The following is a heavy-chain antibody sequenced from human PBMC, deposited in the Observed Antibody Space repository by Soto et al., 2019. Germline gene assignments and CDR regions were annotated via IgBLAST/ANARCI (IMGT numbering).Heavy chain of an antibody. D-gene: IGHD5-12*01. V-gene: IGHV4-4*07. CDR3: ARNVVSPGVSGSWGAFDI. CDR2: IFSSGST. J-gene: IGHJ3*02. Sequence: QVQLQESGPGLVKPSETLSLICTVSGGSISNYFWDWIRQPAGKGLEWIGRIFSSGSTNYNASLKSRVTMSVDTSMNQVSLKLTSMTAADTAVYYCARNVVSPGVSGSWGAFDIWVQGTMVTVSS. CDR1: GGSISNYF.